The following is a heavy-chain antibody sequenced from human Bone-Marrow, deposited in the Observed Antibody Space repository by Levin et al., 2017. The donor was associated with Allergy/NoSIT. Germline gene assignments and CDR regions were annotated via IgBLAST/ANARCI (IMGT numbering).Heavy chain of an antibody. CDR1: GFSLSDHY. CDR3: ARTVGSGECSGGSCSNWFDP. D-gene: IGHD2-15*01. CDR2: ISGRSDYT. J-gene: IGHJ5*02. V-gene: IGHV3-11*03. Sequence: PGGSLRLSCAVSGFSLSDHYMSWIRQAPGKGLEWVSYISGRSDYTNYADSVKDRFTISRDNAENSMSLQMNSLRAEDTAMYYCARTVGSGECSGGSCSNWFDPWGQGTLVTVSS.